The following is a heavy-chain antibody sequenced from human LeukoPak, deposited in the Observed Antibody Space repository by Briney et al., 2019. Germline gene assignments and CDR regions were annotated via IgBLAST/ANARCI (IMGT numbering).Heavy chain of an antibody. D-gene: IGHD3-3*01. CDR3: TRGSAFGLVDY. J-gene: IGHJ4*02. V-gene: IGHV4-39*07. CDR2: IYYSGNT. CDR1: GGSISNYY. Sequence: PSETLSLTCTVSGGSISNYYWGWIRQPPGKGLEWIGSIYYSGNTYYSPPLKSRVTISLDASSNQFSLKLNSVTAADTAVYYCTRGSAFGLVDYWGQGILVTVSS.